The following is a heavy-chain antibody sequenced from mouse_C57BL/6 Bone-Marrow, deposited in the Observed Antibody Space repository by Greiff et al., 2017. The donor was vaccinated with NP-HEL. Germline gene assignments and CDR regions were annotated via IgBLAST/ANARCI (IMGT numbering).Heavy chain of an antibody. Sequence: EVQLVESGGGLVQPGESLKLSCESNEYTFPSHDMSWVRQTPGQRLELVAAINSDGGSTYYPDTIEGRFIISRDNTKKTLYMQMSSLRSEDTAVYYCARSPTIVPWGQGTTLTVSS. CDR1: EYTFPSHD. CDR3: ARSPTIVP. V-gene: IGHV5-2*01. D-gene: IGHD2-12*01. J-gene: IGHJ2*01. CDR2: INSDGGST.